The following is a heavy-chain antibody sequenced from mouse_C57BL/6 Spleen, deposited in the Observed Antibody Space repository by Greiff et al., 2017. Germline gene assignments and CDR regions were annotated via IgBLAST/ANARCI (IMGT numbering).Heavy chain of an antibody. CDR1: GYTFTSYW. J-gene: IGHJ2*01. D-gene: IGHD1-1*01. Sequence: QVQLQQSGAELVKPGASVKLSCKASGYTFTSYWMQWVKQRPGQGLEWIGEIDPSDSYTNYNQKFKGKATLTVDTSSSTAYMQLSSLTSEDSAVYYCASYGSSSLYYFDYWGQGTTLTVSS. CDR3: ASYGSSSLYYFDY. CDR2: IDPSDSYT. V-gene: IGHV1-50*01.